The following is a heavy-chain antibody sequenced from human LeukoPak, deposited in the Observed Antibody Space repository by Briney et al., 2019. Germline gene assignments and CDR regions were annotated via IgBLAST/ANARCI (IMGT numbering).Heavy chain of an antibody. CDR1: DDSISSGDYY. CDR2: ISSSGST. J-gene: IGHJ6*03. Sequence: SETLSLTCTVSDDSISSGDYYWSWIRQPAGKGLEWIGRISSSGSTNYNPSLKSRVTISVDTSKNQFSLKLSSVTAADTAVYYCARHKDYYYSYMDVWGKGTTVTISS. V-gene: IGHV4-61*02. CDR3: ARHKDYYYSYMDV.